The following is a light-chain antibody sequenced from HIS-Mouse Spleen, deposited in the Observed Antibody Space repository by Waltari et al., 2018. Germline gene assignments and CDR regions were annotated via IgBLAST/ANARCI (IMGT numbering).Light chain of an antibody. CDR1: SSDVGSYNL. J-gene: IGLJ3*02. CDR2: EGS. CDR3: CSYAGSSTLV. Sequence: SPGQSITISCTGTSSDVGSYNLVSWYQQHPGKAPKLMIYEGSKRPSGVSNRFSGSKSGNTASLTISGLQAEDESDYYCCSYAGSSTLVFGGGTKLTVL. V-gene: IGLV2-23*01.